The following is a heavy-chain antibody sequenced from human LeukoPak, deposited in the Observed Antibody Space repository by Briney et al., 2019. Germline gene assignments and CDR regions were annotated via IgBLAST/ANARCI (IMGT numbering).Heavy chain of an antibody. Sequence: ASVKVSCKASGGTFSSYAISWVRQAPGQGLEWMGGIIPIFGTANYAQKFQGRVTITTDESTSTAYMELSSLRSEDTAVYYCARDYSNYFGYYYYYMDVWGKGTTVTVFS. CDR3: ARDYSNYFGYYYYYMDV. CDR2: IIPIFGTA. V-gene: IGHV1-69*05. D-gene: IGHD4-11*01. CDR1: GGTFSSYA. J-gene: IGHJ6*03.